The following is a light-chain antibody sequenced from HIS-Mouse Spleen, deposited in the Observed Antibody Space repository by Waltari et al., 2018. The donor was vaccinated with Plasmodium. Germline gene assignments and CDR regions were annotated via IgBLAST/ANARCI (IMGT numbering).Light chain of an antibody. CDR1: QDISHY. Sequence: DIQMTQSPSSLSASVGDRVTITCQASQDISHYLNWYKQKPGKAPTLLIYDASNLETGVPSRFSGSGSGTDFTFTISSLQPEDIATYYCQQYDNLPPVFGPGTKVDIK. CDR2: DAS. J-gene: IGKJ3*01. V-gene: IGKV1-33*01. CDR3: QQYDNLPPV.